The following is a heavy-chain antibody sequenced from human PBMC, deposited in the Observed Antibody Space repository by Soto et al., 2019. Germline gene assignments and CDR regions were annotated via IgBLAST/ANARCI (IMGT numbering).Heavy chain of an antibody. Sequence: EVQVVESGGGLVKPGGSLRLSCAASGFTFTRYSMNWVGQAPGKGLEWVSSISSTTNYIYYADSMKGRFTVSRDNAKNSVYLEMNSLSAEDTAVYYCARESEDLTSNFDYWGQGTLVTVSS. V-gene: IGHV3-21*01. J-gene: IGHJ4*02. CDR1: GFTFTRYS. CDR3: ARESEDLTSNFDY. CDR2: ISSTTNYI.